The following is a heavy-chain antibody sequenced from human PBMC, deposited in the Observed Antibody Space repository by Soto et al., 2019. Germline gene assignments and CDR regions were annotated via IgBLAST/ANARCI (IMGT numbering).Heavy chain of an antibody. J-gene: IGHJ3*02. D-gene: IGHD2-15*01. CDR1: GFTFSSYS. Sequence: EVQLLESGGGLVQPGGSLRLSCAASGFTFSSYSMIWVRQAPGKGLEWVSAISRSSDNILYADSVKGRFTIFRDNSKNTLYLQMNSLRAEDTAVYYCAHCSGGSCYSDGFDIWGQGTMVTVSS. CDR2: ISRSSDNI. V-gene: IGHV3-23*01. CDR3: AHCSGGSCYSDGFDI.